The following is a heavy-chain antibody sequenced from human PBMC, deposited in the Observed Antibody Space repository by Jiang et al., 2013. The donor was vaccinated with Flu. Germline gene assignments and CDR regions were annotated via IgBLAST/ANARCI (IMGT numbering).Heavy chain of an antibody. Sequence: GPGLVKPSETLSLTCTVSGGSITSGSHYWGWVRQPPGKGLEWIESFYYGGSNDYNPSLKNRVTISVDTSKNQFSLKLSSVTAADTAVYYCARGDLYGMFDYWGQGTLVTVSS. CDR1: GGSITSGSHY. CDR2: FYYGGSN. CDR3: ARGDLYGMFDY. V-gene: IGHV4-39*07. D-gene: IGHD4-17*01. J-gene: IGHJ4*02.